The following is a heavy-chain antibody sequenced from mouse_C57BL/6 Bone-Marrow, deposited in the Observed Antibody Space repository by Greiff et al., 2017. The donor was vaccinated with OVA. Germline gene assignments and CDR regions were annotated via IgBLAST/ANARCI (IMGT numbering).Heavy chain of an antibody. CDR2: IYPRSGNT. V-gene: IGHV1-81*01. CDR3: SRLLDV. CDR1: GYTFTSYG. J-gene: IGHJ1*03. Sequence: QVQLQQSGAELARPGASVKLSCKASGYTFTSYGISWVKQRTGQGLEWIGAIYPRSGNTYYNEKFKGKATLTADKSSSTAYMELRSLTSEDSAVYFCSRLLDVWGTGTTVTVSS.